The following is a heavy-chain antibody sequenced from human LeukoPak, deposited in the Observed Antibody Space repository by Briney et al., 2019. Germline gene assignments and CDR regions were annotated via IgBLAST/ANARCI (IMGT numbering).Heavy chain of an antibody. CDR2: ISGRGGDT. CDR3: ARVDSGSACAS. D-gene: IGHD6-19*01. Sequence: PGGSLRLSCAASGFSFSSYAMSWVRQAPGKGLEWVSGISGRGGDTYYADSVKGRFTISRDISKNTLYLQMGSLRPEDMAVYYCARVDSGSACASWGQGILVTVSS. CDR1: GFSFSSYA. V-gene: IGHV3-23*01. J-gene: IGHJ1*01.